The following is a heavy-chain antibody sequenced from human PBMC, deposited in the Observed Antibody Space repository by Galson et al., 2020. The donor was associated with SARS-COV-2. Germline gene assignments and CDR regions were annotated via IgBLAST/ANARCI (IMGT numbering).Heavy chain of an antibody. CDR2: IYPGDSAT. Sequence: GESLKISCKASGYTFPNHWIGWVRQVPGKGLEWMGIIYPGDSATRYSPSFQGQVIISADKSISTAYLQWSSLKASDTAMYYCARGYSSVDYWGQGTLVTVSS. CDR3: ARGYSSVDY. CDR1: GYTFPNHW. D-gene: IGHD6-19*01. J-gene: IGHJ4*02. V-gene: IGHV5-51*01.